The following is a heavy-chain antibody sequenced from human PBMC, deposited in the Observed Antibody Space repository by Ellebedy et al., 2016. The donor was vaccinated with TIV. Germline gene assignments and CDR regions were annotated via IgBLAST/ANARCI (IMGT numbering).Heavy chain of an antibody. V-gene: IGHV4-34*01. J-gene: IGHJ4*02. CDR3: ARHRGNNGWFNFDS. CDR2: INHSGST. Sequence: SETLSLTXAVYGGSFSGYYWSWIRQPPGKGLEWIGEINHSGSTNYNPSLKSRVTIPIDTSNNQISLKLTSVTAADTAVYYCARHRGNNGWFNFDSWGQGTLVTVSS. CDR1: GGSFSGYY. D-gene: IGHD6-19*01.